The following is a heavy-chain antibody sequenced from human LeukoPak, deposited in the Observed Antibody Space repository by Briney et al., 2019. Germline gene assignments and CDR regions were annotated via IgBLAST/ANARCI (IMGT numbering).Heavy chain of an antibody. CDR3: ASTDIVVVPAAIPHDAFDI. J-gene: IGHJ3*02. D-gene: IGHD2-2*02. Sequence: SQTLSLTCTVSGGSISSGDYYWSWIRQPPGKGLEWIGYIYYSGSTYYNPSLKSRVTISVDTSKNQFSLKLSSVTAADTAVYYSASTDIVVVPAAIPHDAFDIWGQGTMVTVSS. V-gene: IGHV4-30-4*01. CDR2: IYYSGST. CDR1: GGSISSGDYY.